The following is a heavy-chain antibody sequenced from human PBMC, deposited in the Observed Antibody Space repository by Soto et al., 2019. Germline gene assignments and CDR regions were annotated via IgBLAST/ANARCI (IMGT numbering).Heavy chain of an antibody. V-gene: IGHV3-11*06. CDR1: GFTFSDYY. J-gene: IGHJ6*02. D-gene: IGHD6-6*01. CDR2: ISSSSRTT. CDR3: ARDVYRYSSSSPEDV. Sequence: GGSLRLSCAASGFTFSDYYMTWIRQAPGKGLDWVAYISSSSRTTKYGDSVKGRFTISRDNAKNSLFLQMNSLRGEDTAVYYCARDVYRYSSSSPEDVWGQGTTVTVSS.